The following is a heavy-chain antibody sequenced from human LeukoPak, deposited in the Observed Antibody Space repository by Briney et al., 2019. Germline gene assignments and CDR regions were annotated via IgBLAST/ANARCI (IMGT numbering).Heavy chain of an antibody. CDR3: ARGQPYGDYNWFDL. CDR2: INSNTGGT. Sequence: ASVKVSCKASGYTFTGYFMHWVRQAPGQGLEWMGRINSNTGGTTYAQKFQGRVTTTRDTSITTAHMELSRLKSDDTAVYYCARGQPYGDYNWFDLWGQGALVTVSS. J-gene: IGHJ5*02. D-gene: IGHD4-17*01. V-gene: IGHV1-2*06. CDR1: GYTFTGYF.